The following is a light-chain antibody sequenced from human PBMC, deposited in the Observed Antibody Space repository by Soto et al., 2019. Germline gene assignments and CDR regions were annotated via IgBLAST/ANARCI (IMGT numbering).Light chain of an antibody. J-gene: IGKJ4*01. CDR2: DAS. CDR1: QSVNSN. V-gene: IGKV3-15*01. Sequence: EIVITQSPATLSVSPGERATLSCRASQSVNSNLAWYRQKPGQAPRLLISDASTRATGVPARFSGSGSGTEFTLTICSLQSEDSGIYYCQQYNFWPPLTFGGGTKVEIK. CDR3: QQYNFWPPLT.